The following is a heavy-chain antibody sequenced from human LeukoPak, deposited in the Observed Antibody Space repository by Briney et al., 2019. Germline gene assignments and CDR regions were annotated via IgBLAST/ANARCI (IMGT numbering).Heavy chain of an antibody. CDR2: IYYSGST. D-gene: IGHD3-9*01. J-gene: IGHJ5*02. CDR3: ARGGGHVDWLLLPFDP. CDR1: GGSISSYY. Sequence: KSSETLSLTCTVSGGSISSYYWSWIRQPPGKGLEWIGYIYYSGSTNYNPSLKSRVTISVDTSKNQFSLKLSSVTAADTAVYYCARGGGHVDWLLLPFDPWGQGTLVTVSS. V-gene: IGHV4-59*01.